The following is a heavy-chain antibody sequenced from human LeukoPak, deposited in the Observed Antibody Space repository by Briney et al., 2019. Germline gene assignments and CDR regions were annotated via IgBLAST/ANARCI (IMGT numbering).Heavy chain of an antibody. CDR3: ARQGSGRAFDI. J-gene: IGHJ3*02. Sequence: SETLSLTCTVSGGSISSYYWDWIRQPPGKGLEWIAYMFYNVSTNYSPSLKSRVTISVDTSKNQFSLKLISVTAADTAVYFCARQGSGRAFDIWGQGTMVTVSS. V-gene: IGHV4-59*08. CDR1: GGSISSYY. CDR2: MFYNVST.